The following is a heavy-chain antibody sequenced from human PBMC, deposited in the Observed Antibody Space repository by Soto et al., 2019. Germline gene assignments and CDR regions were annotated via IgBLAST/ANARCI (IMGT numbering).Heavy chain of an antibody. J-gene: IGHJ6*02. CDR1: GGTFSSYA. V-gene: IGHV1-69*12. CDR2: IIPIFGTA. D-gene: IGHD1-26*01. Sequence: QVQLVQSGAEVKKPGSSVKVSCKASGGTFSSYAISWVRQAPGQGLEWMGGIIPIFGTANYAQKFQGRVTITEAQYTRTAYMERSSLRSEDTGVDYCARRGAPPGIVPEWDSDGMDLWGQGTTVTGSS. CDR3: ARRGAPPGIVPEWDSDGMDL.